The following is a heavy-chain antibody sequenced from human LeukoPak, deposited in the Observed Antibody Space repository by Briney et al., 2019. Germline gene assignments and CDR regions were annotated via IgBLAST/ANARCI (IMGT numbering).Heavy chain of an antibody. Sequence: GASVKVSCKVSGYTLTELSMHWVRQAPGKGLEWMGGFDPEDGETIYAQKFQGRVTMTEDTSTDTAYMELSSLRSEDTAVYYCATDYYYDSSWVFDYWGQGTLVTVSS. CDR2: FDPEDGET. CDR1: GYTLTELS. CDR3: ATDYYYDSSWVFDY. D-gene: IGHD3-22*01. V-gene: IGHV1-24*01. J-gene: IGHJ4*02.